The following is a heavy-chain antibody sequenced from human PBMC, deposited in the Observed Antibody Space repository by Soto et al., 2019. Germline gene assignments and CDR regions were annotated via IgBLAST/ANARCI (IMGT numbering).Heavy chain of an antibody. D-gene: IGHD1-7*01. J-gene: IGHJ3*02. CDR1: GGSFSGYY. CDR3: ARQRPELRAFDI. CDR2: INHSGST. Sequence: PSETLSLTCAVYGGSFSGYYWSWIRQPPGKGLEWIGEINHSGSTNYNPSLKSRVTISVDMSKNQFSLKPSSVTAADTAVYYCARQRPELRAFDIWGQGTMVTVSS. V-gene: IGHV4-34*01.